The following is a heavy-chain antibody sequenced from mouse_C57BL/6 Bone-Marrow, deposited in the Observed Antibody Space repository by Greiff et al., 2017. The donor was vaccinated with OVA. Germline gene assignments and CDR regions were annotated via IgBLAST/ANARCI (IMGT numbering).Heavy chain of an antibody. V-gene: IGHV3-8*01. CDR1: GYSITSDY. Sequence: EVKLVESGPGLAKPSQTLSLTCSVTGYSITSDYWNWIRKFPGNKLEYMGYISYSGSTYCNPSLKSRISITRDTSKNQYYLQLNSVTTEDTATYYCARYPRLLRSYFDYWGQGTTLTVSS. CDR3: ARYPRLLRSYFDY. CDR2: ISYSGST. D-gene: IGHD1-1*01. J-gene: IGHJ2*01.